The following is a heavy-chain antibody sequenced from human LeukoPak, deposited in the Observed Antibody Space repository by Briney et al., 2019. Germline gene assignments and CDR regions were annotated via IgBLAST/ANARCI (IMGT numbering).Heavy chain of an antibody. Sequence: SETLSLTCTVSGGSISSYYWSWIRQPPGKGLEWIGYIYYSGSTNYNPSLKSRVTISVDTSKNQFSLKLSSVTAADTAVYYCVGEKRLRSSAFDYWGQGTLVTVSS. D-gene: IGHD3-3*01. CDR3: VGEKRLRSSAFDY. CDR1: GGSISSYY. V-gene: IGHV4-59*01. J-gene: IGHJ4*02. CDR2: IYYSGST.